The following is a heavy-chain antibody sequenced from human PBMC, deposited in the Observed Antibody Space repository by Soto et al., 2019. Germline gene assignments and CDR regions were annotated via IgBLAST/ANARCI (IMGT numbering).Heavy chain of an antibody. J-gene: IGHJ3*01. CDR2: ISYDGDNK. CDR3: VKGDLDTAVVNSPDAFDF. CDR1: GFMFNDYG. Sequence: GGSLRLSCEASGFMFNDYGMHWVRQAPGKGLDWVAVISYDGDNKYYAQSVKGRFTISRDNSKNTLFLHMDSLRHEDTAVYHCVKGDLDTAVVNSPDAFDFWGQGTMVTVSS. D-gene: IGHD5-18*01. V-gene: IGHV3-30*18.